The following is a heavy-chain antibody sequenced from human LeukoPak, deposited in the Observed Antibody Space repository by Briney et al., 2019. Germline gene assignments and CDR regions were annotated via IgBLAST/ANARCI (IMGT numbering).Heavy chain of an antibody. V-gene: IGHV3-53*01. Sequence: PGGPVRLSCAASGVIVSRNFMSWVRQAPGKGLQWVAIMYAGGTTDYSDSVRGRFHISRDSSNNTLSLQINSLRAEDTAVYYCARGSGSGWPLDRWGQGALVTVSS. CDR3: ARGSGSGWPLDR. CDR2: MYAGGTT. J-gene: IGHJ5*02. CDR1: GVIVSRNF. D-gene: IGHD6-19*01.